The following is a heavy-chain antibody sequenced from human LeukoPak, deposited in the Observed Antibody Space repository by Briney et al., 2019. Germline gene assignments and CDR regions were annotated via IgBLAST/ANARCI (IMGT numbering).Heavy chain of an antibody. J-gene: IGHJ4*02. CDR3: VKTSLGYYFDY. CDR1: GFTFDDYA. Sequence: GGSLRLSCAASGFTFDDYAAHWVRQAPGKGLEWVSGISWNSGSKDYADSVKGRFTISRDNAKNSLYLQMNSLRAEDMALYYCVKTSLGYYFDYWGQGTLVTVSS. V-gene: IGHV3-9*03. D-gene: IGHD7-27*01. CDR2: ISWNSGSK.